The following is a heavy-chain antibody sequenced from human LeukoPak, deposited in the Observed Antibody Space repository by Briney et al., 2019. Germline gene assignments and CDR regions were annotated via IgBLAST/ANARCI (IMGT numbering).Heavy chain of an antibody. D-gene: IGHD5-18*01. Sequence: ASVKVSCKASGGTFSSYAISWVRQAPGQGLEWMGGIIPIFGTANYAQKFQGRVTITADESTSTAYMELSSLRSEDTAVYYCASKRGYSYGFEYWGQGTLVTVPS. CDR2: IIPIFGTA. CDR1: GGTFSSYA. J-gene: IGHJ4*02. V-gene: IGHV1-69*13. CDR3: ASKRGYSYGFEY.